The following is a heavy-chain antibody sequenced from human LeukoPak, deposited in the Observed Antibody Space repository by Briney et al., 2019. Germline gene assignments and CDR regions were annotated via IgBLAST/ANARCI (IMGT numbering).Heavy chain of an antibody. CDR1: GYTFTGYY. J-gene: IGHJ4*02. CDR2: ISAYNGNT. V-gene: IGHV1-18*04. Sequence: GASVKVSCKASGYTFTGYYMHWVRQAPGQGLEWMGWISAYNGNTNYAQKLQGRVTMTTDTSTSTAYMELRSLRSDDTAVYYCARHRGSGSYYCDYWGQGTLVTVSS. CDR3: ARHRGSGSYYCDY. D-gene: IGHD3-10*01.